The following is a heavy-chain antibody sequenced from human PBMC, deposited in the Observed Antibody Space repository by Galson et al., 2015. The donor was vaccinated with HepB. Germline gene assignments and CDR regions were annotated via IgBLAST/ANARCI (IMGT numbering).Heavy chain of an antibody. D-gene: IGHD2/OR15-2a*01. V-gene: IGHV1-18*01. Sequence: SVKVSCKASNYTFRNYGITWVRQAPGQGLEWEGWVDSYNDNTNSAQKFQGRVTMSADPSTSTAYLELRGLRSDDTAVYYCARGKYCTSTSCYINWFDPWGQGTLVTVSS. CDR2: VDSYNDNT. J-gene: IGHJ5*02. CDR1: NYTFRNYG. CDR3: ARGKYCTSTSCYINWFDP.